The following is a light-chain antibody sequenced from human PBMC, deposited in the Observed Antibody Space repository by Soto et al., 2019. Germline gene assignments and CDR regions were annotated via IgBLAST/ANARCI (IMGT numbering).Light chain of an antibody. V-gene: IGKV3-20*01. CDR1: QSVSSSY. J-gene: IGKJ3*01. Sequence: EIVLTQSPGTLSLSPGERATLSCRASQSVSSSYLAWYQQKPGQAPRLLIYGASSRATGIPDRFSGSGSGTDFTLTISRLEPEDFAVYYCQQYASSPVFTFGHGTKVDIK. CDR2: GAS. CDR3: QQYASSPVFT.